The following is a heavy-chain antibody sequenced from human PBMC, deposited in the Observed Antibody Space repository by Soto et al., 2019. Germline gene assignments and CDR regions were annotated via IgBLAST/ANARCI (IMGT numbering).Heavy chain of an antibody. V-gene: IGHV3-23*01. D-gene: IGHD4-17*01. CDR1: GFTFRNFA. CDR2: ISDSGGST. CDR3: AKESGADFGDYYDY. Sequence: EVQVLESGGGLVQPGGSLRLSCSASGFTFRNFAMGWVRQAPGKGPEWVSTISDSGGSTYYADSVKGRFTISRDNSKNTLYLQMNSLGAEDTAVYYCAKESGADFGDYYDYWGQGTLVSVSS. J-gene: IGHJ4*02.